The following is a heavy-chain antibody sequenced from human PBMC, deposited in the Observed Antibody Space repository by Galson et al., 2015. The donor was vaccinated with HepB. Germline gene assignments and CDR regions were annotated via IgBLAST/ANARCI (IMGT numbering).Heavy chain of an antibody. CDR3: ARGSGGGGRYYYYHGMDV. Sequence: SLRLSCAASGFTFSSYSFHWVRQAPGKGLEWVAVIWSDGSRSYYLDSVKGRFTISRDNSKNTLYLQMNSLRAEDTAVYYCARGSGGGGRYYYYHGMDVWGQGTTVTVSS. J-gene: IGHJ6*02. D-gene: IGHD3-3*01. CDR1: GFTFSSYS. V-gene: IGHV3-33*01. CDR2: IWSDGSRS.